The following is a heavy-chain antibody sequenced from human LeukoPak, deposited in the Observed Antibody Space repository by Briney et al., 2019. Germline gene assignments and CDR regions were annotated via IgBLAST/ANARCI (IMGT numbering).Heavy chain of an antibody. CDR1: GFTVSSNY. CDR2: IYSGGST. CDR3: ARDTGFYYGSGGPT. D-gene: IGHD3-10*01. Sequence: GGSLRLSCAASGFTVSSNYMSWARQAPGKGLEWVSVIYSGGSTYYADSVKGRFTISRDNSKNTLYLQMNSLRAEDTAVYYCARDTGFYYGSGGPTWGQGTLVTVSS. J-gene: IGHJ5*02. V-gene: IGHV3-66*02.